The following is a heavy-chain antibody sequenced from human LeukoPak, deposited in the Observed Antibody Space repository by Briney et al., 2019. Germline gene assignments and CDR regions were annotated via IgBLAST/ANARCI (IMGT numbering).Heavy chain of an antibody. V-gene: IGHV4-39*07. J-gene: IGHJ3*02. CDR1: GGSISSSLYH. CDR2: IYYTGTT. CDR3: AGEDYFDSSGYASWRFDI. Sequence: SETLSLTCTVSGGSISSSLYHWGWIRQSPGRNLEWLGSIYYTGTTHYNPSLKSRVTISVDTSKNQFSLKLTSVTTADTAVYYCAGEDYFDSSGYASWRFDIWGQGTMVTVSS. D-gene: IGHD3-22*01.